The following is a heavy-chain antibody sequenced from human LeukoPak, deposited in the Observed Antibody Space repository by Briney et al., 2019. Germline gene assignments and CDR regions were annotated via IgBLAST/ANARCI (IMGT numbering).Heavy chain of an antibody. Sequence: SSETLSLTCTVSGGSISSYYWSWIRQPAGKGLEWIGRIYTSGSTNYNPSLKSRVTMSVDTSKNQFSLKLSSVTAADTAVYYCARTEELLWFGELEAWFDPWGQGTLVTDSS. CDR2: IYTSGST. J-gene: IGHJ5*02. V-gene: IGHV4-4*07. CDR3: ARTEELLWFGELEAWFDP. D-gene: IGHD3-10*01. CDR1: GGSISSYY.